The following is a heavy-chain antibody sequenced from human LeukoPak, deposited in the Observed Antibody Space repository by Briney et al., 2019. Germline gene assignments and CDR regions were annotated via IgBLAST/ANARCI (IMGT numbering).Heavy chain of an antibody. CDR1: GFTFRSFW. CDR3: ARGRGIGA. J-gene: IGHJ6*02. V-gene: IGHV3-7*01. Sequence: GGSLRLSCAASGFTFRSFWMTWVRQAPGKGLEWVANIREDGSEKYYVDSVDGRFTISRDNAKNSLSLQMNSLRAEDMGVYYCARGRGIGAWGQGTTVTVSS. CDR2: IREDGSEK.